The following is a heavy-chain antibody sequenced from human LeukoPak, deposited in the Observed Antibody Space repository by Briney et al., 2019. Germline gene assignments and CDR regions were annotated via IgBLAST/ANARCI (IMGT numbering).Heavy chain of an antibody. CDR1: GGTFSSYA. D-gene: IGHD4-17*01. J-gene: IGHJ6*03. V-gene: IGHV1-69*13. CDR3: ARGPYGDYEYYYYMDV. Sequence: SVKVSCKASGGTFSSYAISWVRQAPGQGLEWMGGIIPIFGTANYAQKFQGRVTITADESTSTAYMELSSLRSEDTAVYYCARGPYGDYEYYYYMDVWGKGTTVTISS. CDR2: IIPIFGTA.